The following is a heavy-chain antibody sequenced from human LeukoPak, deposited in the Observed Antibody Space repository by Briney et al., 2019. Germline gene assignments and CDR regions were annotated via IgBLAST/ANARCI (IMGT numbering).Heavy chain of an antibody. Sequence: GGSLRLSCAASGFAFDIYWMTWVRQAPGKGLEWVSSISSSSSYIYYADSVKGRFTISRDNAKNSLYLQMNSLRAEDTAVYYCARVGDYRNAFDIWGQGTMVTVSS. CDR3: ARVGDYRNAFDI. D-gene: IGHD3-16*01. CDR1: GFAFDIYW. CDR2: ISSSSSYI. V-gene: IGHV3-21*01. J-gene: IGHJ3*02.